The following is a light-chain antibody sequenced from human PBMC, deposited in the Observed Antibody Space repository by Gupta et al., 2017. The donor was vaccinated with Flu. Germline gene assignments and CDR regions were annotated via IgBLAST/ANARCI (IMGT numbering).Light chain of an antibody. CDR1: SSDIGGYNC. CDR3: GSYTSSSTWV. CDR2: EVT. V-gene: IGLV2-14*01. Sequence: QSALTQPASVSGSPGQSITISCTGTSSDIGGYNCVSWYLQHPDKAPKLMIYEVTNRPAGVSNRFSGSKSGNTASLTVSGLQAEDEADYFCGSYTSSSTWVFGGGTKLTVL. J-gene: IGLJ3*02.